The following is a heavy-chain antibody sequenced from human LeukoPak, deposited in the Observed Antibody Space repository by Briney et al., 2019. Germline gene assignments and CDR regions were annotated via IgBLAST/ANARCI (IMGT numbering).Heavy chain of an antibody. V-gene: IGHV3-48*03. CDR3: ARTSGYGPDAFDI. Sequence: PGGSLRLSCAASGFTFSSYEMNWVRQAPGKGLEGVSYISSSGSTIYYADSVKGRFTISRDNAKNSLYLQMNSLRAEDTAVYYCARTSGYGPDAFDIWGQGTMVTVSS. J-gene: IGHJ3*02. D-gene: IGHD5-12*01. CDR2: ISSSGSTI. CDR1: GFTFSSYE.